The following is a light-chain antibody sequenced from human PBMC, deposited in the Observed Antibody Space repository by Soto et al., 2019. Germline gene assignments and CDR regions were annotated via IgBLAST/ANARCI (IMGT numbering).Light chain of an antibody. V-gene: IGKV3-20*01. CDR3: QHFGGTTFT. Sequence: EIVMTQSPATLSVSPGERATLSCRASQNIDNKLAWYQQRPGQTPSLLIYGASTRATGIPDRFSGSGSGTHFTLTISRLEPGDFAVYYCQHFGGTTFTFGQGTRLEIK. CDR2: GAS. CDR1: QNIDNK. J-gene: IGKJ5*01.